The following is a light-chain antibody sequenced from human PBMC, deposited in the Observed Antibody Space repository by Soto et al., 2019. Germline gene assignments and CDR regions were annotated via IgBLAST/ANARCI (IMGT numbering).Light chain of an antibody. Sequence: QSALTQPASVSGSLGQSITISCTGSNRDIGAYNLVSWYQQYPDTAPKLIIYEVRNRPSGVSYRFPGSRSGNTASLTISALQADDESTFYCSSYTTTSTLLFGGGTKLTVL. V-gene: IGLV2-14*01. CDR2: EVR. CDR3: SSYTTTSTLL. J-gene: IGLJ3*02. CDR1: NRDIGAYNL.